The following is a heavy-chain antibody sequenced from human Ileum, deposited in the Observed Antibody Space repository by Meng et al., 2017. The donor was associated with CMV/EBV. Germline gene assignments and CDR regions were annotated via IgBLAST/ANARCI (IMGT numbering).Heavy chain of an antibody. CDR3: ASEDSGTYDPFEY. Sequence: GESLKISCAASGFTFSTYTMHWVRQAPGKGLEWVAATTYDGRNKYYADSVKGRFTISRDNSKNTLDLQVNSLGDEDTAVYYCASEDSGTYDPFEYWGQGTLVTVSS. CDR1: GFTFSTYT. J-gene: IGHJ4*02. CDR2: TTYDGRNK. D-gene: IGHD1-26*01. V-gene: IGHV3-30*04.